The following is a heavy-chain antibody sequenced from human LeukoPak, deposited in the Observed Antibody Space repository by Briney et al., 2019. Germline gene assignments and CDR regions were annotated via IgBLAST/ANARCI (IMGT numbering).Heavy chain of an antibody. CDR1: GYTFTSYY. Sequence: ASVKVSCKASGYTFTSYYMYWVRQAPGQGLEWMGWINSNSGGTNYAQKFQGRVTMTRDTSISTAYMELSRLRSDDTAMYYCARRPILSRSYDGFDYWGQGTLVTVSS. V-gene: IGHV1-2*02. CDR2: INSNSGGT. CDR3: ARRPILSRSYDGFDY. D-gene: IGHD4-23*01. J-gene: IGHJ4*02.